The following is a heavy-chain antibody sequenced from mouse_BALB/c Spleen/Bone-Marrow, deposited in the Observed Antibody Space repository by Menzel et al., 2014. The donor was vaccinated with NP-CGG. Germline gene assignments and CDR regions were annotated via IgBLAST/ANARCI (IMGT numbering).Heavy chain of an antibody. CDR2: INPGNGGT. V-gene: IGHV1S81*02. J-gene: IGHJ3*01. D-gene: IGHD6-2*01. CDR3: ARGSPY. Sequence: VQLQQSGAELVKPGASVKLSCKTSGYTFTNYYIYWVKQRPGQGLEWIGEINPGNGGTNFNERFKSMATLTVDKSSTTAYILLTSLTSEDSAVYYCARGSPYWGQGTLVTVSA. CDR1: GYTFTNYY.